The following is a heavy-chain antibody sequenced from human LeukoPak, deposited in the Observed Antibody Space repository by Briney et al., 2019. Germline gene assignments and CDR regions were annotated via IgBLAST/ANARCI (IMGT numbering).Heavy chain of an antibody. CDR2: VLHTGGT. Sequence: SETLSLTCAVYGYSLTNHYWLWIRQPPGKGLEWVGEVLHTGGTNYNPSLKSRVTISVDTSKNQFFLKLTSVTAADTAVYYCARGPAAIHPWGPGTLVTVSS. CDR3: ARGPAAIHP. J-gene: IGHJ5*02. CDR1: GYSLTNHY. D-gene: IGHD2-2*01. V-gene: IGHV4-34*12.